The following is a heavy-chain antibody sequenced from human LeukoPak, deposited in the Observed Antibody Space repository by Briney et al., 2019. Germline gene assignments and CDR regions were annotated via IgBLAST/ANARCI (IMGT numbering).Heavy chain of an antibody. D-gene: IGHD6-6*01. J-gene: IGHJ4*02. V-gene: IGHV3-21*01. CDR1: GFTFSSYS. Sequence: GGSLRLSCAASGFTFSSYSMNWVRQAPGKGLEWVSSISSSSSYIYYADSVKGRFTISRDNAKDSLYLQMNSLRAEDTAVYYCARDLLAARPRYYFDYWGQGTLVTVSS. CDR2: ISSSSSYI. CDR3: ARDLLAARPRYYFDY.